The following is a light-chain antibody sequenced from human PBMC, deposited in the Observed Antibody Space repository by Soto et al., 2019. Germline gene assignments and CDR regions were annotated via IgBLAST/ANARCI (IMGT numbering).Light chain of an antibody. CDR3: SSYAGSNNV. J-gene: IGLJ1*01. CDR1: SSDVGGYNY. V-gene: IGLV2-8*01. CDR2: EVS. Sequence: QSVLTQPPSASGSPGHSVTISCTGTSSDVGGYNYVSWYQQHPGKAPKLMIYEVSKRPSGVPDRFSGSKSGNTASLTVSGLQAEDEADYYCSSYAGSNNVFGTGTKLTVL.